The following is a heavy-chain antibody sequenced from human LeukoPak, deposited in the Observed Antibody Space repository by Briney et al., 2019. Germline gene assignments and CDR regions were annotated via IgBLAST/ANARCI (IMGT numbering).Heavy chain of an antibody. Sequence: GGSLRLPCAASGSTFSSYAMSCPRQAPGKGLEWVSAISDSGGSTYYADSVKGRFTISRDNSKNTLYLQMNSLRAEDTAVYYCAKSPDGSGSYLYDYWGQGTLVTVSS. V-gene: IGHV3-23*01. J-gene: IGHJ4*02. D-gene: IGHD3-10*01. CDR2: ISDSGGST. CDR3: AKSPDGSGSYLYDY. CDR1: GSTFSSYA.